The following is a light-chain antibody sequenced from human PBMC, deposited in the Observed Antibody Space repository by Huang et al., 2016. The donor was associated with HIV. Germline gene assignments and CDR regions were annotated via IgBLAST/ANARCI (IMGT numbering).Light chain of an antibody. CDR1: QGLLYREKIY. Sequence: DIVMTQTPLSLSVTPGQPGSISCKSSQGLLYREKIYLYEYLQKPGQSPQLLIYELSNRFSGVADRFSGSGSPTDFTLKISRVETEDVGVYYCMQGKQLPYTFGQGTRLEIK. CDR2: ELS. J-gene: IGKJ2*01. V-gene: IGKV2-29*02. CDR3: MQGKQLPYT.